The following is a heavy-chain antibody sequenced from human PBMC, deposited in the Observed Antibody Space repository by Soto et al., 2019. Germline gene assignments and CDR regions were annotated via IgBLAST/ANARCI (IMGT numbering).Heavy chain of an antibody. J-gene: IGHJ5*02. CDR3: ARDRYYYDSSGYPRGNWFDP. V-gene: IGHV1-69*13. CDR1: GGTFSSYA. Sequence: ASVKVSCKASGGTFSSYAISWVRQAPGQGLEWMGGIIPIFGTANYAQKFQGRVTITADESTSTAYMELSSLRSEDTAVYYCARDRYYYDSSGYPRGNWFDPWGQGTLVTVSS. CDR2: IIPIFGTA. D-gene: IGHD3-22*01.